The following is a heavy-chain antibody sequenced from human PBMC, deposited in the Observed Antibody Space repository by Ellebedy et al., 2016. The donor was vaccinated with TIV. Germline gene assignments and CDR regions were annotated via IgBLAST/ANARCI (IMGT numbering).Heavy chain of an antibody. CDR2: INPGRGRT. CDR1: GYTFANYY. V-gene: IGHV1-46*01. D-gene: IGHD3-16*02. CDR3: ARATLSGVFYGMDV. J-gene: IGHJ6*02. Sequence: ASSVKVSCKASGYTFANYYMNWVRQAPGQGLEWMGIINPGRGRTSYAQKFQGRVTMTRDPSTSTVYMELSSLISEDTALYYCARATLSGVFYGMDVWGQGTTVTVSS.